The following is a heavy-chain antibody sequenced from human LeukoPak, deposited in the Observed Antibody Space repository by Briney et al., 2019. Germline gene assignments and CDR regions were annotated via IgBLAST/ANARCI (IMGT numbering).Heavy chain of an antibody. D-gene: IGHD6-19*01. J-gene: IGHJ4*02. V-gene: IGHV1-2*02. Sequence: ASVRVSRKTSGYMFTGYHVYWVRQAPGQGLEWMGWINPDTGGTNYAQKFQGRVTMTRDTSISTVYMELTRLRYDDTAVFYCALGSIAVLGAGFDYWGQGTLVTVSS. CDR2: INPDTGGT. CDR1: GYMFTGYH. CDR3: ALGSIAVLGAGFDY.